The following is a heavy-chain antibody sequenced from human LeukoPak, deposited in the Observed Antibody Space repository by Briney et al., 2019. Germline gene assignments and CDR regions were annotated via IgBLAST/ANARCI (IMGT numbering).Heavy chain of an antibody. D-gene: IGHD2-2*02. V-gene: IGHV1-46*01. CDR1: GYTFTSYY. J-gene: IGHJ3*02. CDR2: INPSGGST. CDR3: ARGGYCSSTSCYSLRENAFDI. Sequence: ASVKVSCKASGYTFTSYYMHWVRQAPGQGLEWMGIINPSGGSTSYAQKFQGRVTMTRDTSTSTVYMELSSLRSGDAAVYYCARGGYCSSTSCYSLRENAFDIWGQGTMVTVSS.